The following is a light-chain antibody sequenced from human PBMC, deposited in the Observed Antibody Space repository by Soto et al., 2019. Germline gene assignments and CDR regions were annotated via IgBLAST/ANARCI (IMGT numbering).Light chain of an antibody. CDR2: AAS. CDR1: QSISSY. V-gene: IGKV1-39*01. CDR3: QQSYSTPLT. J-gene: IGKJ4*01. Sequence: DIQMTQSPSSLSASVGDRFTITCRASQSISSYLNWYQQKPGKAPKLLIYAASSLQSGVPSRFSGSGSGTDFTLTISSLQPEDFATYYCQQSYSTPLTFGGGTKVHIK.